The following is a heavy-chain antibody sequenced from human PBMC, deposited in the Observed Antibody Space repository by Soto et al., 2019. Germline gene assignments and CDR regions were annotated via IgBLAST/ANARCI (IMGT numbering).Heavy chain of an antibody. Sequence: VGSLRLSCASSVFIVSTNYMTCVRQAPGKGLECVSVIYTGGSTYYADSVKGRFTISRDNSKNTLYLQMNSLRAEDTAVYYCARVFDAFDIWGQATMVIVS. J-gene: IGHJ3*02. V-gene: IGHV3-53*01. CDR2: IYTGGST. CDR1: VFIVSTNY. CDR3: ARVFDAFDI.